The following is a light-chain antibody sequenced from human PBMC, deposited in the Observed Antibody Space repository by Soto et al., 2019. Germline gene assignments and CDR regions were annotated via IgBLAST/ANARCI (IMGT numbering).Light chain of an antibody. CDR3: QQYYHSPLT. CDR2: GSS. Sequence: EIVLTQSPGTLSLSPGERATISCRASQRVSSRYFAWFQQRPGQVPRLLIFGSSSRAPGIPDRFSGSGSGTDFTLTISRLEPEDVGVYYCQQYYHSPLTFGQGTKVEIK. V-gene: IGKV3-20*01. CDR1: QRVSSRY. J-gene: IGKJ1*01.